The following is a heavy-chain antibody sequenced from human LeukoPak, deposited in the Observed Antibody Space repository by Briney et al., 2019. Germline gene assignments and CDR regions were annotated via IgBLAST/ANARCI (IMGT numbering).Heavy chain of an antibody. CDR3: ARGSGYSSSWYYFDY. Sequence: GGSLRLSCAASGFTFSSYAMHWVRQAPGKGLEWVAVISYDGSNKYYADSVKGRFTISRDNSKNTLYLQMNSLRAEDTALYYCARGSGYSSSWYYFDYWGQGTLVTVSS. V-gene: IGHV3-30*04. J-gene: IGHJ4*02. CDR2: ISYDGSNK. CDR1: GFTFSSYA. D-gene: IGHD6-13*01.